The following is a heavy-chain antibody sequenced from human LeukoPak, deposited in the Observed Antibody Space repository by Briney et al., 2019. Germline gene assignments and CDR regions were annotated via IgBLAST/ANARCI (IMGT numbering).Heavy chain of an antibody. CDR1: GGSISSYY. D-gene: IGHD2-15*01. Sequence: KPSETLSLTCTVSGGSISSYYWSWIRQPPGKGLEWIGYIYYSRSTNYNPSLKSRVTISVDTSKNQFSLKLSSVTAADTAVYYCAGYCSGGSCLDYWGQGTLVTVSS. CDR2: IYYSRST. J-gene: IGHJ4*02. CDR3: AGYCSGGSCLDY. V-gene: IGHV4-59*08.